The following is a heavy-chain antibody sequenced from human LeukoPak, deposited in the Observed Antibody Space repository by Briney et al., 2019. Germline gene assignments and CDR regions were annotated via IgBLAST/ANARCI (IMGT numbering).Heavy chain of an antibody. CDR1: GFTFSRYW. Sequence: GGSLRLSCAASGFTFSRYWMTWVRQAPGKGLEWVANINQDGSEKYYVDSVKGRFTISRDNGKNSLYLQMNSLIAEDTGVYYCTRGYCGYTSCSPPPDSWGQGTLVTVSS. V-gene: IGHV3-7*01. CDR2: INQDGSEK. J-gene: IGHJ4*02. CDR3: TRGYCGYTSCSPPPDS. D-gene: IGHD2-21*01.